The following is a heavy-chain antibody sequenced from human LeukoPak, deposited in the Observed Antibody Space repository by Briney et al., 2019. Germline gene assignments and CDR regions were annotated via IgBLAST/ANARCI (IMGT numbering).Heavy chain of an antibody. Sequence: PSETLSLTCSVSGGSISSSHYFWGWVRQPPGKGLEWIGSIYHSGSTYYNPSLKSRVTISVDTSKNQFSLKLSSVTAADTAVYYCARGYYYDSSGYYYPIDYWGQGTLVTVSS. CDR1: GGSISSSHYF. D-gene: IGHD3-22*01. V-gene: IGHV4-39*07. CDR3: ARGYYYDSSGYYYPIDY. CDR2: IYHSGST. J-gene: IGHJ4*02.